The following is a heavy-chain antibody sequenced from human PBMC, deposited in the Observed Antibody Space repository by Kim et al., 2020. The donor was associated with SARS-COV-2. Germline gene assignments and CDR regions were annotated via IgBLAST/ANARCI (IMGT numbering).Heavy chain of an antibody. Sequence: SETLSLTCTVSGGSISSSSYYWGWIRQPPGKGLEWIGSIYYSGSTYYNPSLKSRVTISVDTSKNQFSLKLSSVTAADTAVYYCARENFMITFGGAVDYWGQGTLVTVSS. CDR2: IYYSGST. D-gene: IGHD3-16*01. V-gene: IGHV4-39*02. J-gene: IGHJ4*02. CDR1: GGSISSSSYY. CDR3: ARENFMITFGGAVDY.